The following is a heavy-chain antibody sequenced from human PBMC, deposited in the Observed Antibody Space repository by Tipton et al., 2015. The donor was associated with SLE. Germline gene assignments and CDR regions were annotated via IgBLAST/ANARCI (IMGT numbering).Heavy chain of an antibody. J-gene: IGHJ4*02. Sequence: TLSLTCAVYGGSFSGHYWSWIRQPPGKGLEWIGEINQSGSTYYTPSPKSQLTISVDTSENQFSLKLNSVTAADTAFYYCARRTSGYAPDYWGQGTLVTVSS. D-gene: IGHD5-12*01. CDR2: INQSGST. CDR3: ARRTSGYAPDY. CDR1: GGSFSGHY. V-gene: IGHV4-34*01.